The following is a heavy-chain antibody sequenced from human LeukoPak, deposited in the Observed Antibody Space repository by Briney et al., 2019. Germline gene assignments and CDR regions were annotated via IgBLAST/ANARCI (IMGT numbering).Heavy chain of an antibody. V-gene: IGHV1-18*01. CDR1: GGTLSRYA. CDR3: ARDKGFLTGKSIDS. D-gene: IGHD3-9*01. Sequence: ASVKVSCKASGGTLSRYAISWVRQAPGQGLEWMGWINAYNGNTNYAQRFQGRVTMTTDTSTSTAYMELRSLRSDDTAVYYCARDKGFLTGKSIDSWGQGTLVTVSS. CDR2: INAYNGNT. J-gene: IGHJ4*02.